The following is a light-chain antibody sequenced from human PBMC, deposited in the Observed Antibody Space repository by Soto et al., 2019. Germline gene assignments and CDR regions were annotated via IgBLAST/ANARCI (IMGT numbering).Light chain of an antibody. Sequence: EIVLTQSPGTLSLSPGERATLSCRASQSISSSYLAWYQQKPGQAPRLLVYGASSRATGIADRFSGGGSGTDFTLTISRLEPEDFAVYYCQQFSSYPLTFGGGTKVDNK. CDR1: QSISSSY. J-gene: IGKJ4*01. CDR3: QQFSSYPLT. CDR2: GAS. V-gene: IGKV3-20*01.